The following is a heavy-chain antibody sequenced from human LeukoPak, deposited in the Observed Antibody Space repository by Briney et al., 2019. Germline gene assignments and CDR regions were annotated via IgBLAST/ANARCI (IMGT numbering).Heavy chain of an antibody. J-gene: IGHJ4*02. Sequence: GGSLRLSCAASGFTFSSYAMSWVRQAPGKGLEWVSVISGSGGSTNYADSVKGRFTISRDNSKNTLYLQMNSLRAEDTAVYYCAKAEVILRYFDWLSSFDYWGQGTLVTVSS. CDR2: ISGSGGST. CDR3: AKAEVILRYFDWLSSFDY. V-gene: IGHV3-23*01. D-gene: IGHD3-9*01. CDR1: GFTFSSYA.